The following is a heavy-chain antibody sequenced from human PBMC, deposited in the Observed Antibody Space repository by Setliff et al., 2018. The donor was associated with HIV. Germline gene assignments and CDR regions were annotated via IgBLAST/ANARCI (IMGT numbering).Heavy chain of an antibody. CDR1: GGSFSDYY. D-gene: IGHD1-7*01. Sequence: SETLSLTCAVYGGSFSDYYWSWIRQPPGKGLEWIGEINHSGSTNYNPSLKRRVTISVDTSKNQFSLKLNSVTAADTAVYYCARVRLELRQYWFDSWGQRSPVTVSS. CDR2: INHSGST. CDR3: ARVRLELRQYWFDS. V-gene: IGHV4-34*01. J-gene: IGHJ5*01.